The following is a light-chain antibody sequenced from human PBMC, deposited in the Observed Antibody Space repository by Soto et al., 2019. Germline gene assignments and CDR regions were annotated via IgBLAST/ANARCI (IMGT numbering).Light chain of an antibody. V-gene: IGKV2-30*01. CDR3: MQGTMWYS. CDR1: QSLVYSDGNTY. J-gene: IGKJ2*01. CDR2: KVS. Sequence: DVVMNQSPLSLTVTLGQPASISCSSSQSLVYSDGNTYLNWYQQSPGQSPRSLLYKVSNRDSGVSARSSGNGSGTDFTLIISRVEAEDVVVYYGMQGTMWYSFGQGTKLDVK.